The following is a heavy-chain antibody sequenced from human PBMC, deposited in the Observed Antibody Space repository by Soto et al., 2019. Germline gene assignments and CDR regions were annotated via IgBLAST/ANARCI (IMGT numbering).Heavy chain of an antibody. V-gene: IGHV3-21*01. J-gene: IGHJ4*02. Sequence: EVQLVESGGGLVNPGGSLRLSCAASGFTFSSYFMNWVRQTPGKGLEWDSSISRDSKYIYYADSVKGRFTFSRDNAKNSVSLQMNSLSADDTAVYYCARGRRVTLFGGLNLIDYWGQGTLVTVSS. CDR2: ISRDSKYI. CDR3: ARGRRVTLFGGLNLIDY. D-gene: IGHD3-3*01. CDR1: GFTFSSYF.